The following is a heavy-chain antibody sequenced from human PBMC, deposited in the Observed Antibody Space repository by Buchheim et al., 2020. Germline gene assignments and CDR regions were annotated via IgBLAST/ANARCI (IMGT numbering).Heavy chain of an antibody. CDR1: GFTLSTYS. J-gene: IGHJ5*02. V-gene: IGHV3-21*01. D-gene: IGHD3-3*01. CDR3: ARDITTDSSPTATT. Sequence: EVQLVESGGGLVKPGGSLRLSCVASGFTLSTYSMNWVRQAPGKGLEWVSSISSSSSYIYYADSVKGRFPISRDNAKTSLYLQMNSLRAEDTAVYYCARDITTDSSPTATTWGQGTL. CDR2: ISSSSSYI.